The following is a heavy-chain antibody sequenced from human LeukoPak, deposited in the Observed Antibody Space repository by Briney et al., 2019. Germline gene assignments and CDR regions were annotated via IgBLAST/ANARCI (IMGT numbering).Heavy chain of an antibody. V-gene: IGHV4-59*12. CDR1: GGSISSYY. CDR3: ARGIFGGSFYLDY. CDR2: ICYSGST. J-gene: IGHJ4*02. Sequence: PSETLSLTCTVSGGSISSYYWSWIRQPPGKGLEWIGYICYSGSTNYNPSLKSRVTISVDTSKNQFSLKLSSVTAADTAVYYCARGIFGGSFYLDYWGQGTLVTVSS. D-gene: IGHD3-3*01.